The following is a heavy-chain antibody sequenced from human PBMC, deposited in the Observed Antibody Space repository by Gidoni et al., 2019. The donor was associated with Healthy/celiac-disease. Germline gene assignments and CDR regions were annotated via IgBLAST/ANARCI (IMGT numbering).Heavy chain of an antibody. Sequence: EVQLLESGGGLVQPGGSLRLHSAASGFPFSSYAMGWVRQAPGKGLSWVSAISGSGGSTYYADSVEGRFTISRDNSKNTLYLQMNSLRAEDTAVYYCAKSDIAARQVPGSFDIWGQGTMVTVSS. V-gene: IGHV3-23*01. J-gene: IGHJ3*02. CDR3: AKSDIAARQVPGSFDI. CDR1: GFPFSSYA. D-gene: IGHD6-6*01. CDR2: ISGSGGST.